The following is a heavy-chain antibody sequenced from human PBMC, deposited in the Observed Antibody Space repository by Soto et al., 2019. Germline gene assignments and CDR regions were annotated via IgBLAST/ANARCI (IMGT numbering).Heavy chain of an antibody. Sequence: GGSLRLSCAASGFTFSSYAMSWVRQAPGKGLEWVSAISGSGGSTYYADSVKGRFTISRDNSKNTLYLQMNSLRAEDTAVYYCAKDSGEDIVVVPAARERPSLFDYWGQGTLVTVSS. CDR1: GFTFSSYA. D-gene: IGHD2-2*01. CDR2: ISGSGGST. J-gene: IGHJ4*02. V-gene: IGHV3-23*01. CDR3: AKDSGEDIVVVPAARERPSLFDY.